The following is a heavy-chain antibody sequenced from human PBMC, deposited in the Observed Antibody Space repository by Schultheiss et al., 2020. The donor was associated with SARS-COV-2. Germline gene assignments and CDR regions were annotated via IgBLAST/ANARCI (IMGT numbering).Heavy chain of an antibody. V-gene: IGHV1-2*02. J-gene: IGHJ4*02. D-gene: IGHD1-26*01. CDR1: GYTFTGYY. CDR2: INPNSGGT. Sequence: GESLKISCKASGYTFTGYYMHWVRQAPGQGLEWMGWINPNSGGTNYAQKFQGRVTMTRDTSISTAYMELSRLRSDDTAVYYCARDRGKWELLGYWGQGTLVTVSS. CDR3: ARDRGKWELLGY.